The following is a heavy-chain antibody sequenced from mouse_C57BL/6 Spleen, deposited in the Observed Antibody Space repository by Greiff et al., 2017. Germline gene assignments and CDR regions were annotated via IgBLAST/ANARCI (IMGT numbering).Heavy chain of an antibody. D-gene: IGHD2-2*01. CDR3: ARQGLTMVTTMDY. V-gene: IGHV2-6-1*01. CDR2: IWSDGST. Sequence: VKLMESGPGLVAPSQSLSITCTVSGFSLTSYGVHWVRQPPGKGLEWLVVIWSDGSTTYNSALKSRLSISKDNSKSQVFLKMNSLQTDDTAMYYCARQGLTMVTTMDYWGQGTSVTVSS. CDR1: GFSLTSYG. J-gene: IGHJ4*01.